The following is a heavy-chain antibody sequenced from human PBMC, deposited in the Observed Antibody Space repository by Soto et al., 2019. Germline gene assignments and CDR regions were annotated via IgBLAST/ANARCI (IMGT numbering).Heavy chain of an antibody. CDR3: ARHTPPRSGWPRAPGYFDY. CDR2: IKQDGSEK. V-gene: IGHV3-7*05. J-gene: IGHJ4*02. CDR1: GFIFSSYW. Sequence: EVQLVESGGGLVQPGGSLRLSCAASGFIFSSYWMSWVRQAPGKGPEWLANIKQDGSEKYYVDSVEGRFTISRDNARDSLYLQIDSLRAEDTAVYYCARHTPPRSGWPRAPGYFDYWGQGTLVTVSS. D-gene: IGHD6-19*01.